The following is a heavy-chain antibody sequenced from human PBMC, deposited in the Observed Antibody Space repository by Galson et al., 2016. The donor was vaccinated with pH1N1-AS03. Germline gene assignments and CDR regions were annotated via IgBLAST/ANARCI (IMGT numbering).Heavy chain of an antibody. CDR3: ARTFPGRVVVVAAAMQEGPDY. V-gene: IGHV3-21*03. Sequence: SLRLSCAASEFTFSGYSMNWFRQAPGKGLEWVSSISRSSTYIYYADSVKGRFTISRDNAKNSLFLQMHSLRAEDTAVYYCARTFPGRVVVVAAAMQEGPDYWGQGTLVTVSS. CDR2: ISRSSTYI. J-gene: IGHJ4*02. CDR1: EFTFSGYS. D-gene: IGHD2-2*01.